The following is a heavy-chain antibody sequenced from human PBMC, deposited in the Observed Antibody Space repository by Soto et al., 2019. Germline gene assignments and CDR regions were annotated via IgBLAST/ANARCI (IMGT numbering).Heavy chain of an antibody. J-gene: IGHJ4*02. CDR2: INHSGST. V-gene: IGHV4-34*01. CDR3: ASYYDSSGYPGY. CDR1: GGSFSGYY. Sequence: SETLSLTCAVYGGSFSGYYWSWIRQPPGKGLEWIGEINHSGSTNYNPSLKSRVTISVDTSKNQFSLKLSSVTAADTAVYYCASYYDSSGYPGYWGQGTLVTVSS. D-gene: IGHD3-22*01.